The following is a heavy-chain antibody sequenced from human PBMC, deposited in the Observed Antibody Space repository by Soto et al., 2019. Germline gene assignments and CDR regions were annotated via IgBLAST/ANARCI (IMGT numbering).Heavy chain of an antibody. CDR1: GFTFSSYA. D-gene: IGHD2-15*01. J-gene: IGHJ6*02. V-gene: IGHV3-30-3*01. Sequence: QVQLVESGGGVVQPGRSLRLSCAASGFTFSSYAMHWVRQAPGKGLEWVAVISYDGSNKYYADSVKGRFTISRDNSKNTLYLQMNSLRAEDTAVYYCARDRGRMPGTTFVVVVAATRGMDVWGQGTTVTVSS. CDR3: ARDRGRMPGTTFVVVVAATRGMDV. CDR2: ISYDGSNK.